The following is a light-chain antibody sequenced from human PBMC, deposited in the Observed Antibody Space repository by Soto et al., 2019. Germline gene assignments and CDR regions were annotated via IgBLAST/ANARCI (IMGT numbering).Light chain of an antibody. J-gene: IGLJ2*01. Sequence: SYELTQPPSVSVAPGQTARITCGGTNIGSKSVHWYQQKPGQAPVLVVYDDSDRPSGIPERFSGSNSGNTATLTIRRVEAGDEADYYCQVWDSSSDHVVFGGGTQLTVL. CDR2: DDS. CDR1: NIGSKS. CDR3: QVWDSSSDHVV. V-gene: IGLV3-21*02.